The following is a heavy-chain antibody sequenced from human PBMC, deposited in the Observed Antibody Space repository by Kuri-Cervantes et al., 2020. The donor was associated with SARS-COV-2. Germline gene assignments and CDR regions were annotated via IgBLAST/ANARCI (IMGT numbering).Heavy chain of an antibody. V-gene: IGHV4-59*11. CDR3: ATFSNLQTEFDY. CDR2: IYYSGST. CDR1: GGSISSHY. D-gene: IGHD4-11*01. J-gene: IGHJ4*02. Sequence: GSLRLSCTVSGGSISSHYWSWIRQPPGKGLEWIGYIYYSGSTNYNPSLKSRVTISVDTSKNQFSLKLSSVTAADTAVYYCATFSNLQTEFDYWGQGTLVTVSS.